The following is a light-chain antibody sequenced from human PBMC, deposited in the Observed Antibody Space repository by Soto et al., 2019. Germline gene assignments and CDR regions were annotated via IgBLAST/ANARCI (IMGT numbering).Light chain of an antibody. CDR3: QQALSFPLT. V-gene: IGKV1-12*01. CDR2: AAS. CDR1: QSISSL. J-gene: IGKJ4*01. Sequence: DLQITQPPSTVSASVGDRVTVTRRASQSISSLLAWYQHKPGKAPNLLIYAASSFQSGVPSRFSGSGSGTDFTVTFSSLQPEDFATYYCQQALSFPLTFGGGTKVDIK.